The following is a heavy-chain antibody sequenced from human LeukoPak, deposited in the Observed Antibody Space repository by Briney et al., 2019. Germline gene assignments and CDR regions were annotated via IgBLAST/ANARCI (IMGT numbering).Heavy chain of an antibody. Sequence: GGSLRLSCAASGFTFSSHAMVWVRQAPGKGLEWVSFISHDGSESFHTESVKGRFNISRDNFKNTVDLQVSGLKEEDTAVYYCARHTDESGSTVVLFDIWGQGTMVTVSS. J-gene: IGHJ3*02. CDR1: GFTFSSHA. CDR3: ARHTDESGSTVVLFDI. D-gene: IGHD3-10*01. V-gene: IGHV3-30-3*01. CDR2: ISHDGSES.